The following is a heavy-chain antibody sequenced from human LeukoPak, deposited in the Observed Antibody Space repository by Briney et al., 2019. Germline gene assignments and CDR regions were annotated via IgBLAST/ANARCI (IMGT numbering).Heavy chain of an antibody. CDR1: GYSFTTYW. J-gene: IGHJ4*02. V-gene: IGHV5-51*01. Sequence: GESLKIPCKGSGYSFTTYWIGWVRQMPGKGLEWMGIIYPGDSDTRYSPSFQGQVTISADKSISTAYLQWSSLRASDTAMYYCASSLVVAGSSVSGFDYWGQGTLVTVSS. CDR2: IYPGDSDT. CDR3: ASSLVVAGSSVSGFDY. D-gene: IGHD6-19*01.